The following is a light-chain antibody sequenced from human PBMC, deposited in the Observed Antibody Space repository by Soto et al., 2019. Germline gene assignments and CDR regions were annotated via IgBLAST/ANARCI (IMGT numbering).Light chain of an antibody. Sequence: EIVLTQSPGTLSLSPGERATLSCRSSQSVSSSYLAWYQQKPGQAPRLLIYDVSSRATGIPDRFSGSGSGTXXTLTIXRLEPEDFAVYYCQQYGSSPTFGQGTKVEIK. CDR2: DVS. J-gene: IGKJ1*01. CDR3: QQYGSSPT. CDR1: QSVSSSY. V-gene: IGKV3-20*01.